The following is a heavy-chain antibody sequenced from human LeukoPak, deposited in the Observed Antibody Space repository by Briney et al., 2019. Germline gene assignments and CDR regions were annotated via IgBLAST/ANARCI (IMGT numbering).Heavy chain of an antibody. V-gene: IGHV1-69*01. Sequence: GASVKVSCKASGGTFSSYAISWVRQAPGQGLEWMGGIIPIFGTANYAQKFQGRVTITADESTSTAYMELSSLRSEDTAVYYCARARSKNDYVWGSYRYFDYWGQGTLVTVSS. CDR2: IIPIFGTA. CDR3: ARARSKNDYVWGSYRYFDY. J-gene: IGHJ4*02. D-gene: IGHD3-16*02. CDR1: GGTFSSYA.